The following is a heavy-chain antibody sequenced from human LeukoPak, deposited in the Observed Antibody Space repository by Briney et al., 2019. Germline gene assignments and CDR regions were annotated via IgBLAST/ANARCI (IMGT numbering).Heavy chain of an antibody. V-gene: IGHV3-74*01. Sequence: GGSLRLSCAASGFTFSSYWMHWVRQASGKGLVWVSRINTDGSSTSYADSVKGRFTISRDNAKNTLYLQMNSLRAEDTAVYSCAKGSFNCNGNSCPQYYYYMDVWGKGTTVTVSS. CDR1: GFTFSSYW. CDR3: AKGSFNCNGNSCPQYYYYMDV. J-gene: IGHJ6*03. CDR2: INTDGSST. D-gene: IGHD2/OR15-2a*01.